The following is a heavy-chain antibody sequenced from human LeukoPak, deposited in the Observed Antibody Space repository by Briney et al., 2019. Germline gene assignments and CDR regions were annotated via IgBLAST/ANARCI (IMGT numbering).Heavy chain of an antibody. CDR1: GFTFSSYW. CDR3: AITPRHDY. J-gene: IGHJ4*02. Sequence: PGGSLRLSCAGSGFTFSSYWMHWVRQAPGKGLVWVSRISGDGSSTTYADSVKGRFTISRDNAKNTLYLQMNSLRAEDTAVYYCAITPRHDYWGQGTLVTVSS. CDR2: ISGDGSST. V-gene: IGHV3-74*01. D-gene: IGHD1-14*01.